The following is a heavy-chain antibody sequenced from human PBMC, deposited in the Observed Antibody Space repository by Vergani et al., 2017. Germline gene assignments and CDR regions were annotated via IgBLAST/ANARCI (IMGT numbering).Heavy chain of an antibody. V-gene: IGHV3-30*18. CDR3: AKGLLWFGERVSGFDY. CDR2: ISYDGSNK. Sequence: QVQLVESGGGVVQPGRSLRLSCAASGFTFSSYGMHWVRQAPGKGLEWVAVISYDGSNKYYADSVKGRFTISRDNSKNTLYLQMNSLRAEDTAVYYCAKGLLWFGERVSGFDYWGQGTLVTVSS. D-gene: IGHD3-10*01. J-gene: IGHJ4*02. CDR1: GFTFSSYG.